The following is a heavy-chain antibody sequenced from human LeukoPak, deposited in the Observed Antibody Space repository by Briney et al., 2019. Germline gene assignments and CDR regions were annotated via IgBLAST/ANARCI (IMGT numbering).Heavy chain of an antibody. CDR1: GFTFSSYA. Sequence: GGSLRLSCAASGFTFSSYAMSWVRQARGKGLEWVSAISGSGGSTYYADSVKGRFTISRDNSKNTLYLQINSLRAEDTAVYYCAKDAEVGGYSGYNWFDPWGQGTLVTVSS. V-gene: IGHV3-23*01. J-gene: IGHJ5*02. D-gene: IGHD5-12*01. CDR3: AKDAEVGGYSGYNWFDP. CDR2: ISGSGGST.